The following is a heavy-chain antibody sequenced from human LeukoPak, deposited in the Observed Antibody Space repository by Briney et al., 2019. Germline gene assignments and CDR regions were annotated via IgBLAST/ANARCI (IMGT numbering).Heavy chain of an antibody. V-gene: IGHV4-39*02. J-gene: IGHJ1*01. CDR2: VYYTGRT. CDR1: GDFISSSSYY. Sequence: SETLSLTCTVSGDFISSSSYYWGWIRQPPGKGLEWIGDVYYTGRTYYNPSLKSRVFISIDTCNNYFSLNLNFVTAADTAVYYCARRRYYDSTGYFEWGRGSLVTVSS. CDR3: ARRRYYDSTGYFE. D-gene: IGHD3-22*01.